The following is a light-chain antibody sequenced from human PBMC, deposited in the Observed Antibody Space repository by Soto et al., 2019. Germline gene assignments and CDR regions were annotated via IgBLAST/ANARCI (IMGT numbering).Light chain of an antibody. Sequence: EIVLTQSLDTLSLSPGGRATLSCRASQTVTNNHLAWYQQKPGQAPRLLIYNVSRRATGIPDRFSGSGSGTDFTLTISRLEPEDFAVYYCQQYGSSPTWTFGLGTRVEIK. V-gene: IGKV3-20*01. CDR3: QQYGSSPTWT. CDR2: NVS. CDR1: QTVTNNH. J-gene: IGKJ1*01.